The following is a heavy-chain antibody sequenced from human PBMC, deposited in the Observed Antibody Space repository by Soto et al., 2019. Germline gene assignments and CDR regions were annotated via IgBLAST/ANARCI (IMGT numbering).Heavy chain of an antibody. V-gene: IGHV3-23*01. J-gene: IGHJ4*02. CDR1: GFTFSSYA. CDR2: VTGSGANT. D-gene: IGHD6-13*01. CDR3: AKKRIVAGGDFDY. Sequence: PGGSLRLSCAASGFTFSSYAMSWVRQVPGKGLEWVPAVTGSGANTYYADSVKGRFTISRDNSKNTLNLQMNSLRAEDTAVYYCAKKRIVAGGDFDYWGQGTLVTVSS.